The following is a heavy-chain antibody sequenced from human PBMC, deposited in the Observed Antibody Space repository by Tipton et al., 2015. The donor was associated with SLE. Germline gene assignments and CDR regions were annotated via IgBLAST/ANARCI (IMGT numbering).Heavy chain of an antibody. CDR3: ARETTETRDGLDV. CDR1: GYTFTSYG. CDR2: INAYNGNT. D-gene: IGHD1-1*01. J-gene: IGHJ6*02. V-gene: IGHV1-18*01. Sequence: QLVQSGAEVKKPGASVKVSCTASGYTFTSYGISWVRQAPGQGLEWMGWINAYNGNTKYAQKLQGRVTMTTDTSTSTAYMEPRNLRSDDTAVYYCARETTETRDGLDVWGQGTTVTVSS.